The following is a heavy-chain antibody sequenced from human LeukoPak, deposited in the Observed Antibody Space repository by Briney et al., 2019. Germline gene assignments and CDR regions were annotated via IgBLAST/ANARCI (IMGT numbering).Heavy chain of an antibody. CDR3: ARVGRRGTTVEY. CDR2: IYYSGST. Sequence: PSETLSLTCTVSGGSISSSSYYWGWIRQPPGKGLEWIGSIYYSGSTYYNPSLKSRVTISVDTSKNQFSLKLSSVTAADTAVYYCARVGRRGTTVEYWGQGTLVTVSS. J-gene: IGHJ4*02. CDR1: GGSISSSSYY. V-gene: IGHV4-39*01. D-gene: IGHD1-7*01.